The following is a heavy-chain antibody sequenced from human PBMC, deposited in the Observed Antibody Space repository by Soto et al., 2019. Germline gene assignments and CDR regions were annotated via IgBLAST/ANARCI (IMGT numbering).Heavy chain of an antibody. CDR1: GFPFTNYW. V-gene: IGHV3-74*01. J-gene: IGHJ4*02. D-gene: IGHD3-16*01. CDR3: ACWGNIVPVAPSDFDR. CDR2: ISPDGSDV. Sequence: GGLRGSCSASGFPFTNYWMNWVRQTPGKGLMWVSRISPDGSDVGYADSVEGRFTVSRDNAKNTLYLPMHSLRAEDTAMYYCACWGNIVPVAPSDFDRWGQGTPVTVYS.